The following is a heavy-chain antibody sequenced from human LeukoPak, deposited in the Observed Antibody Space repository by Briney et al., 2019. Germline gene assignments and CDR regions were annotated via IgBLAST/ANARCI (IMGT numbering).Heavy chain of an antibody. D-gene: IGHD5-12*01. CDR1: GGSFSGYY. V-gene: IGHV4-34*01. J-gene: IGHJ4*02. Sequence: SETLSLTCAVYGGSFSGYYWSWIRQPPGKGLEWIGEINHSGSTNYNPSLKSRVTISVDTYKNHFPLKLSSVTAADTAMYYCASDSGYDEIDYWGQGTLVTVSS. CDR3: ASDSGYDEIDY. CDR2: INHSGST.